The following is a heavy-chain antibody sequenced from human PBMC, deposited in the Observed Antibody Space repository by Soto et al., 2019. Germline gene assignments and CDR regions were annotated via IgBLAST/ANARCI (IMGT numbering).Heavy chain of an antibody. CDR3: ARHVGYSSSWQPDYYYYYGMDV. V-gene: IGHV4-39*01. CDR2: IYYSGST. Sequence: SETLSLTCTVSGGSISSSSYYWGWIRQPPGKGLEWIGSIYYSGSTYYNPSLKSRVTISVDTSKNQFSLKLSSVTAADTAVYYCARHVGYSSSWQPDYYYYYGMDVWGQGTTVTVSS. J-gene: IGHJ6*02. D-gene: IGHD6-13*01. CDR1: GGSISSSSYY.